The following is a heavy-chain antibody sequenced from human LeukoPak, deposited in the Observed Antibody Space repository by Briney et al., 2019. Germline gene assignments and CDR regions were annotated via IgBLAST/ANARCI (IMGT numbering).Heavy chain of an antibody. Sequence: GGSLRLSCAASGFTFSDSYMTWIRQAPGKGLEWVSYISNSGSSIYYADSVKGRFTISRENAKNSLYLQMNSLRAGDTAVYYCARTFDSGPFDYWGQGTLVTVSS. D-gene: IGHD1-26*01. CDR1: GFTFSDSY. CDR2: ISNSGSSI. CDR3: ARTFDSGPFDY. J-gene: IGHJ4*02. V-gene: IGHV3-11*04.